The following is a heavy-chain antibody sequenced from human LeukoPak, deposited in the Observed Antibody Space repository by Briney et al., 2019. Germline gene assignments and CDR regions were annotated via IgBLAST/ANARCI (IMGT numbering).Heavy chain of an antibody. J-gene: IGHJ4*02. D-gene: IGHD6-13*01. V-gene: IGHV3-21*01. CDR1: GFTFSSYG. CDR2: ISGSGVYT. CDR3: ARSPIAAAGTAFDY. Sequence: GGSLRLSCAASGFTFSSYGMSWVRQAPGKGLEWVSAISGSGVYTVYADSVKGRFTISRDNAKNSLYLQMNSLRAEDTAVYYCARSPIAAAGTAFDYWGQGTLVTVSS.